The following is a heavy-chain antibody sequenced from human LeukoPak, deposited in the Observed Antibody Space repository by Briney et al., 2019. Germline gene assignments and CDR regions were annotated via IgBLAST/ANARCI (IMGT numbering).Heavy chain of an antibody. CDR1: GASISSSY. Sequence: PSETLSLSCTVSGASISSSYWSWLRQPPGKGLEWIAYIHTNGNTNSNPSLKSRVTVSVDASKNQFSLMLRSVAAADTALYYCARGYYDSRGFSNPFDSWSQGTLVTVSS. CDR3: ARGYYDSRGFSNPFDS. V-gene: IGHV4-4*08. D-gene: IGHD3-22*01. CDR2: IHTNGNT. J-gene: IGHJ4*02.